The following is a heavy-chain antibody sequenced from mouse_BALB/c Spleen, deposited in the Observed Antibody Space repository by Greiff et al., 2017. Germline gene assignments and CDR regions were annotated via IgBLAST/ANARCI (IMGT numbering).Heavy chain of an antibody. J-gene: IGHJ2*01. V-gene: IGHV5-17*02. Sequence: EVMLVESGGGLVQPGGSRKLSCAASGFTFSSFGMHWVRQAPEKGLEWVAYISSGSSTIYYADTVKGRFTISRDNPKNTLFLQMTSLRSEDTAMYYCARSGYGYSDYWGQGTTLTVSS. D-gene: IGHD1-1*01. CDR1: GFTFSSFG. CDR2: ISSGSSTI. CDR3: ARSGYGYSDY.